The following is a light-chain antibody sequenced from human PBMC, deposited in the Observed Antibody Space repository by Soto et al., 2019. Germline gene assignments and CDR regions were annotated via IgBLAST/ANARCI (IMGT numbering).Light chain of an antibody. V-gene: IGKV2-30*01. CDR2: QVS. J-gene: IGKJ1*01. CDR1: QGLVYSDGNTF. CDR3: VQGTHWPWT. Sequence: DVVMTQSPLSLSVTLGQTASISCRSSQGLVYSDGNTFSNWFHQRPGQSPRRLIYQVSNRDSGVPDRFSGNGSGTDYTLTISRVEAEDVGIYYCVQGTHWPWTFGQGTKVEIK.